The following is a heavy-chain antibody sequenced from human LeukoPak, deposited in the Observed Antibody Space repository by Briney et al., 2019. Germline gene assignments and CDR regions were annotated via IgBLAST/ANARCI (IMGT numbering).Heavy chain of an antibody. CDR2: ITDRGSST. V-gene: IGHV3-23*01. D-gene: IGHD6-19*01. CDR3: AKVYSSDWYVDS. Sequence: GGSLRLSCAASGFTYSTYAMSWVRRAPGKGLEWVSGITDRGSSTYYTDSVKGRFTISRDNSRNTLYLEMHSLRGEDTAVYYCAKVYSSDWYVDSWGQGTLVTVSS. CDR1: GFTYSTYA. J-gene: IGHJ4*02.